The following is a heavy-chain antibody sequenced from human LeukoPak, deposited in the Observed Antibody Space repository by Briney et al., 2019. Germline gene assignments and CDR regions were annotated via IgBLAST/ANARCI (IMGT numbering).Heavy chain of an antibody. Sequence: GGSLRLSCAASGFTFSSYEMNWVRRAPGKGLEWVSYISSSGSTIYYADSVKVRFTISRDNAKNSLYLQMNSLRAEDTAVYYCARVGRYFDWLSYYYGMDVWGKGTTVTVSS. CDR2: ISSSGSTI. CDR1: GFTFSSYE. J-gene: IGHJ6*04. CDR3: ARVGRYFDWLSYYYGMDV. D-gene: IGHD3-9*01. V-gene: IGHV3-48*03.